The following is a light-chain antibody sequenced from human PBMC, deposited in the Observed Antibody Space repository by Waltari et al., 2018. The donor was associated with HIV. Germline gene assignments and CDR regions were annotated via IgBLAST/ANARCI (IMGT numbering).Light chain of an antibody. J-gene: IGLJ3*02. CDR3: SSYAGNSALV. CDR2: EVS. Sequence: QSALTQPASVSGSPGPSITMSCPGTSHAIGNYNVVSWYQQYPGKAPKLMIFEVSKRPSGISNRFSGSKSGNTASLTISGLQAEDEGDYYCSSYAGNSALVFGGGTKLTVL. V-gene: IGLV2-23*02. CDR1: SHAIGNYNV.